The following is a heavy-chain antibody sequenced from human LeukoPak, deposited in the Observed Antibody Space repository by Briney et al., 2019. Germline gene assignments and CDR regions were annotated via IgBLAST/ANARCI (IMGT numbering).Heavy chain of an antibody. Sequence: SVKVSCKASGGTFSSYAISWVQQAPGQGLEWMGGIIPIFGTANYAQKFQGGVTITADKSTSTAYMELSSLRSEDTAVYYCAVAQWLGPSYYYGMDVWGKGTTVTVSS. J-gene: IGHJ6*04. CDR3: AVAQWLGPSYYYGMDV. V-gene: IGHV1-69*06. CDR2: IIPIFGTA. CDR1: GGTFSSYA. D-gene: IGHD5-12*01.